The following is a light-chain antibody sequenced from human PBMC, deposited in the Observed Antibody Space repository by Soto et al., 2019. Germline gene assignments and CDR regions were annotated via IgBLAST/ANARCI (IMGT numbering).Light chain of an antibody. CDR2: GPS. V-gene: IGKV3-20*01. J-gene: IGKJ1*01. CDR1: QSITRNY. Sequence: EIVLTQSPGTLSLSPGERATLXXRTSQSITRNYLAWYQQEPGQAPRXXIYGPSSRAIGIPHRFSGSGSGTDFTLTISRLEPEDFAVYYCQQYGSSPGTFGQGTKVDIK. CDR3: QQYGSSPGT.